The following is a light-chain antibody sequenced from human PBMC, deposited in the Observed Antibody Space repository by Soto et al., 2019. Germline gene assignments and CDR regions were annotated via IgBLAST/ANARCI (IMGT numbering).Light chain of an antibody. V-gene: IGLV1-44*01. CDR1: SSNIGSNT. Sequence: QSVLTQPLSASGTPGQRVTISCSGSSSNIGSNTVTWYRQLPGTAPKLLIFRTNQRPSGVPDRFSGSKSGNSASLAISGLQSEDEADYHCATWDDGLNGLVFGGGTKLTVL. CDR2: RTN. CDR3: ATWDDGLNGLV. J-gene: IGLJ2*01.